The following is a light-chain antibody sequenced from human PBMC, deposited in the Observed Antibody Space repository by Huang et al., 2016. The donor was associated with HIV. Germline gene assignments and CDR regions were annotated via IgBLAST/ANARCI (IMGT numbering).Light chain of an antibody. CDR1: QSVSRF. J-gene: IGKJ4*01. CDR3: QQRSSWPRVT. Sequence: DIVLTQSPATRSLSPGERATLSCRAGQSVSRFFAWYQQKAGETPRLLIYDASNRAIDIPARFSSSGSGTEFTLTISSLEPEDFAVYYCQQRSSWPRVTFGGGTKVELK. CDR2: DAS. V-gene: IGKV3-11*01.